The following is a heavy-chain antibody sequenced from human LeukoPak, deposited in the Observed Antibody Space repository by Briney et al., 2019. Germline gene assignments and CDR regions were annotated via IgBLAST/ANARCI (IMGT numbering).Heavy chain of an antibody. J-gene: IGHJ4*02. Sequence: GGSLRLSYAASGFTFSSYSMNWVRQAPGEGLEWVSSISSSSSYIYYADSVKGRFTISRDNAKNSLYLQMNSLRAEDTAVYYCARGPLAAAVPFDYWGQGTLVTVSS. CDR1: GFTFSSYS. D-gene: IGHD6-13*01. CDR3: ARGPLAAAVPFDY. V-gene: IGHV3-21*01. CDR2: ISSSSSYI.